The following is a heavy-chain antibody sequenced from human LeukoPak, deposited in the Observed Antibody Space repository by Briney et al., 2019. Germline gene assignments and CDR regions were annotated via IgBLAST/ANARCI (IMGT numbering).Heavy chain of an antibody. CDR1: GGSISSGGYY. CDR2: IYHSGST. Sequence: SETLSLTCTVSGGSISSGGYYWSWIRQPPGKGLEWIGYIYHSGSTYYNPSLKSRVTISVDTSKNQFSLKLSSVTAADTAVYYCARGRYRSFDPWGQGTLVTVSS. V-gene: IGHV4-30-2*01. J-gene: IGHJ5*02. CDR3: ARGRYRSFDP. D-gene: IGHD1-26*01.